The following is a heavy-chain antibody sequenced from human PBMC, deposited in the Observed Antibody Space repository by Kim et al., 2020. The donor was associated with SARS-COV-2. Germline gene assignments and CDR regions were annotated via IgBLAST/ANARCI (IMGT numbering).Heavy chain of an antibody. J-gene: IGHJ6*02. CDR3: ARDLQQPSPSYYYYGMDV. Sequence: GGSLRLSCAASGFTVSSNYMSWVRQAPGKGLEWVSVIYSGGSTYYADSVKGRFTISRHNSKNTLYLQMNSLRAEDTAVYYCARDLQQPSPSYYYYGMDVWGQGTTVTVSS. CDR1: GFTVSSNY. CDR2: IYSGGST. V-gene: IGHV3-53*04. D-gene: IGHD6-13*01.